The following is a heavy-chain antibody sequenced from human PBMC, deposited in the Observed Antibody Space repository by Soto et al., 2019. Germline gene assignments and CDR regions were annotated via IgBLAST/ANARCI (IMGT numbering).Heavy chain of an antibody. CDR3: ARDPLQYFDY. Sequence: SVTVSCQASGGTFSSYTISWVRQAPGQGLEWMGRIIPILGIANYAQKFQGRVTITADKSTSTAYMELSSLRSEDTAVYYCARDPLQYFDYWGQGTLVTVSS. J-gene: IGHJ4*02. V-gene: IGHV1-69*04. CDR2: IIPILGIA. D-gene: IGHD1-1*01. CDR1: GGTFSSYT.